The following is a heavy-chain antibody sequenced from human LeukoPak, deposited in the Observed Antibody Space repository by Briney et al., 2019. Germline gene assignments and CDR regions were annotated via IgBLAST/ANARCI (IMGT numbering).Heavy chain of an antibody. CDR2: IYTSGST. D-gene: IGHD3-3*01. V-gene: IGHV4-61*02. Sequence: SQTLSLTCTVSGGFISSGSYYWSWIRQPAGKGLEWIGRIYTSGSTNYSPSLKSRVTISVDTSKNQFSLKLSSVTAADTAVYYCARGVRWYYDFWSGYYSDAFDIWGQGTMVTVSS. J-gene: IGHJ3*02. CDR1: GGFISSGSYY. CDR3: ARGVRWYYDFWSGYYSDAFDI.